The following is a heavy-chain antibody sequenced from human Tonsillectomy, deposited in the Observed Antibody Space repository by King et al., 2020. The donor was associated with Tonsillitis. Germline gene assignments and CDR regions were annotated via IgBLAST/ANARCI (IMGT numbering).Heavy chain of an antibody. V-gene: IGHV3-7*01. CDR2: INKEGSEK. CDR3: ARVRGYPDY. CDR1: GYTFNTYW. Sequence: QLVQSGGGLVQPGGSLRLSCAASGYTFNTYWMSWVRQAPGTGLEWVASINKEGSEKYYGDSVKGRFTISRDNAKNSLYLQMNSLRVEDTAVYYCARVRGYPDYWGQGTLVTVSS. D-gene: IGHD5-12*01. J-gene: IGHJ4*02.